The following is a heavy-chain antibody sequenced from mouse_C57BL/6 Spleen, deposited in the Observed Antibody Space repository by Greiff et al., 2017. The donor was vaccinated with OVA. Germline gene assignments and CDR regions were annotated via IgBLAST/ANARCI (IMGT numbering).Heavy chain of an antibody. Sequence: QVQLQQPGAELVMPGASVKLSCKASGYTFTSYWMHWVKQRPGQGLEWIGEIDPSDSDTNYNQKFKGKSTLTVDKSSSTAYMQLSSLTSEDSAVYYCARGGDGYPFDYWGQGTTLTVSS. CDR3: ARGGDGYPFDY. CDR2: IDPSDSDT. CDR1: GYTFTSYW. V-gene: IGHV1-69*01. J-gene: IGHJ2*01. D-gene: IGHD2-3*01.